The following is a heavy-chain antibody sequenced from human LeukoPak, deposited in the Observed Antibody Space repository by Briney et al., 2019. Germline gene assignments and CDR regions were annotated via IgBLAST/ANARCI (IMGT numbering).Heavy chain of an antibody. Sequence: GGSLRLSCAASGFTFSSYSMNWVRQAPGKGLEWVSSISSSSSYIYYADSVKGRFPISRDNAKNSLHLQMNSLRAEDTAVYYCASGLDYYDSSGYYVDAFDIWGQGTMVTVSS. CDR1: GFTFSSYS. CDR2: ISSSSSYI. D-gene: IGHD3-22*01. J-gene: IGHJ3*02. V-gene: IGHV3-21*01. CDR3: ASGLDYYDSSGYYVDAFDI.